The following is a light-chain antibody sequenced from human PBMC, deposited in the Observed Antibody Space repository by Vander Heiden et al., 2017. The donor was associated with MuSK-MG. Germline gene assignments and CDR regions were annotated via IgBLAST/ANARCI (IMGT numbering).Light chain of an antibody. CDR1: QSISSY. J-gene: IGKJ2*02. Sequence: EIVLTQSPSTLSLSPGESPTLSCRASQSISSYLAWYQQKPGQAPRPLIYDGSNRAKGSSGTFSGSGVGADANLTIISREPEDFEVYYCQQQSNRHPMCPFGQGTQVDIK. CDR2: DGS. V-gene: IGKV3-11*01. CDR3: QQQSNRHPMCP.